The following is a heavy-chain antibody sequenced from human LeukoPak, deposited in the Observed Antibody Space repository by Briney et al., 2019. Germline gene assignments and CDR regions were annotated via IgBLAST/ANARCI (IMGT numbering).Heavy chain of an antibody. D-gene: IGHD6-13*01. CDR1: GFTFTNYA. Sequence: GGSLRLSCAASGFTFTNYAMNWVRQAPGKGLEWVSTTSDGGGSTYYADSVKGRFTISRDNSNSTLYLQMNSLRAEDTALYYCAKGGIAETDALSYFDYWGQGTLVTVSS. CDR3: AKGGIAETDALSYFDY. CDR2: TSDGGGST. J-gene: IGHJ4*02. V-gene: IGHV3-23*01.